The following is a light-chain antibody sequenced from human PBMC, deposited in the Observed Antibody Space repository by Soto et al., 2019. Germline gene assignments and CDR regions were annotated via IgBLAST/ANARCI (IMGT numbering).Light chain of an antibody. V-gene: IGKV3-15*01. Sequence: EIVLTQSPATLSLSPGERATLSCRASQSVSSYLAWYQQKPGQAPRLLMYGASTRATGIPARFSGSQSGTEFTLTIRSLQSEDFAVYYCQQYNNWPPVFGGGTKVDIK. CDR3: QQYNNWPPV. J-gene: IGKJ4*01. CDR2: GAS. CDR1: QSVSSY.